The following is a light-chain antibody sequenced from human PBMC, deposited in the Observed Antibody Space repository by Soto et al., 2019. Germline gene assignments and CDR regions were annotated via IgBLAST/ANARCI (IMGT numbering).Light chain of an antibody. CDR1: QSVSSSY. CDR3: QQYGNSPVFT. Sequence: EIVLTQSPGTLSLSPGERATLSCRASQSVSSSYLAWYQQKPGQAPRLLIYATSNRATGIPDRFSGSGSGADFTLTISRLEPEDFAVYYCQQYGNSPVFTFGPWNKVDIK. CDR2: ATS. J-gene: IGKJ3*01. V-gene: IGKV3-20*01.